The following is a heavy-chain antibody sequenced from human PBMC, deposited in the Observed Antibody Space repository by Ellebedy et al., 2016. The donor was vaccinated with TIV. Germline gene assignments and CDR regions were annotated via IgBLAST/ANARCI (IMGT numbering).Heavy chain of an antibody. CDR2: TYPGDSPI. Sequence: GESLKISCKASGNDSTSDLIAWVRLMPGRGLEWMGITYPGDSPIAYRPSFRGHVTISADRSINTAYLQWSSLKASDTAIYYCAKRGLVGGWYASWGQGTPVTVSS. CDR3: AKRGLVGGWYAS. CDR1: GNDSTSDL. V-gene: IGHV5-51*01. D-gene: IGHD3/OR15-3a*01. J-gene: IGHJ5*01.